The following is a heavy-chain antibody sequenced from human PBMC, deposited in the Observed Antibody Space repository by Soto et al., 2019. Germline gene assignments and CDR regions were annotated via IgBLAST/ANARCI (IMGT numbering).Heavy chain of an antibody. CDR1: EFTFSIYA. CDR3: AKVLFLNRRDYYYMDV. CDR2: ITNSGGST. Sequence: EVQVLESGGGLVQPGGSLRLSCAASEFTFSIYAMNWVRQAPAKGLEWVSSITNSGGSTYYADSVTGRFTISRDNSKNTLYLQMDSLRAEDTAVYYCAKVLFLNRRDYYYMDVWGKGTTVTVSS. D-gene: IGHD2-15*01. J-gene: IGHJ6*03. V-gene: IGHV3-23*01.